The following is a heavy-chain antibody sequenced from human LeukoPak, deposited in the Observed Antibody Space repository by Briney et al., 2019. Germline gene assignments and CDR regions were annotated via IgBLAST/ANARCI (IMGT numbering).Heavy chain of an antibody. CDR3: ARCAYSSGWPDY. CDR1: GYTFTGYY. V-gene: IGHV1-2*02. CDR2: INPNSGGT. D-gene: IGHD6-19*01. J-gene: IGHJ4*02. Sequence: ASVKVSCKASGYTFTGYYMHWVRQAPGQGLEWMGWINPNSGGTNYAQKFQGRVTMTRDTSISTAYMELSRLRSDDTAVYYCARCAYSSGWPDYWGQGTLVTVSS.